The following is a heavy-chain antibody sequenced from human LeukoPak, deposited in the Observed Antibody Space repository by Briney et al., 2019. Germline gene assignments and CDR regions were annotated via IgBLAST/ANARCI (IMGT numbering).Heavy chain of an antibody. CDR1: GFTFSSYW. D-gene: IGHD4-17*01. J-gene: IGHJ4*02. Sequence: GGSLRLSCAASGFTFSSYWMHWVRQAPGKGLVWVSRINSDGSSTSYADSVKGRFTISRDNAKNTLYLQMNSLGAEDTAVYYCARGRDYGDYPAGYWGQGTLVTVSS. V-gene: IGHV3-74*01. CDR3: ARGRDYGDYPAGY. CDR2: INSDGSST.